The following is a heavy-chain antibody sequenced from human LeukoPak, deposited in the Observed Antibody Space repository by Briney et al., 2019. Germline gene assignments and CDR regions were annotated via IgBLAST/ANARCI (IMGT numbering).Heavy chain of an antibody. D-gene: IGHD3-9*01. V-gene: IGHV3-21*01. Sequence: GGSLRLSCAASGFTFSSYSMNWVRQAPGKGLEWVSSISSSSSYIYYADSVKGRFTISRDNAKNSLYLQMNSLRAEDTAVYYCAREWGAPGEQYFDWYNWFDPWGQGTLVTVSS. CDR3: AREWGAPGEQYFDWYNWFDP. J-gene: IGHJ5*02. CDR2: ISSSSSYI. CDR1: GFTFSSYS.